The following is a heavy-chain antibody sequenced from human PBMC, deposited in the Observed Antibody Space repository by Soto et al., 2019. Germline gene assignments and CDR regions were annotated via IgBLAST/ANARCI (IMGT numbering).Heavy chain of an antibody. D-gene: IGHD2-2*01. J-gene: IGHJ4*02. Sequence: QVQLVESGGGVVQPGRSLRLSCAASGFTFSSYGMHWVRQAPGKGLEWVAVIWYDGSNKYYADSVKGRFTISRDNSKNTLYLQMTSLRAEDTAVYYCAREYIVVPNLVIDYWGQGTLVTVSS. CDR2: IWYDGSNK. CDR3: AREYIVVPNLVIDY. V-gene: IGHV3-33*01. CDR1: GFTFSSYG.